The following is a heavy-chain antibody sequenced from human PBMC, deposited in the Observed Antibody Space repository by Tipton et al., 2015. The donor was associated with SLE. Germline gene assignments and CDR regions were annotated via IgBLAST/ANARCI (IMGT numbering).Heavy chain of an antibody. D-gene: IGHD4-17*01. V-gene: IGHV4-4*09. Sequence: TLSLTCTVSGGSISSHYWSWIRQPPGKGLEWIGYIYTSGSTNYNPSLKSRVTISVDTSKNQFSLKLSPVTAADTAVYYCARVGYGDYGRGYYGMDVWGQGTTVTVSS. CDR1: GGSISSHY. CDR3: ARVGYGDYGRGYYGMDV. J-gene: IGHJ6*02. CDR2: IYTSGST.